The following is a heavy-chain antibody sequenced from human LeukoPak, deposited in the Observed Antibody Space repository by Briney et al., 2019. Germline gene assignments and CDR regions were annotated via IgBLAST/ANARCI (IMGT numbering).Heavy chain of an antibody. CDR2: INCSGSS. D-gene: IGHD3-3*01. Sequence: PSETLSLTCSVSGVSSNSSNYYWGWVRQPPGKGLEWIGNINCSGSSYYNPSLKSRVTISVDTSKNQFSLKVSSVTAADTAVYYCARMSLDFWSGYSRWFDPWGQGTQVTVSS. CDR3: ARMSLDFWSGYSRWFDP. CDR1: GVSSNSSNYY. V-gene: IGHV4-39*07. J-gene: IGHJ5*02.